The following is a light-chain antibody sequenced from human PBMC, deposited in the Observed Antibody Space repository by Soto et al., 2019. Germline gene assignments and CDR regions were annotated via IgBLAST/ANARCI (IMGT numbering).Light chain of an antibody. CDR3: CSYTSTNSRV. Sequence: QSALTQPASMSGSPGQSITISCTGTSNDVGGYNYVSWYQQNPGKTPKLMIFEVSNRPSGVSNRFSGSKSGNTASLTISGLQAEDEAYYYCCSYTSTNSRVFGGGTKLTVL. V-gene: IGLV2-14*01. CDR2: EVS. CDR1: SNDVGGYNY. J-gene: IGLJ3*02.